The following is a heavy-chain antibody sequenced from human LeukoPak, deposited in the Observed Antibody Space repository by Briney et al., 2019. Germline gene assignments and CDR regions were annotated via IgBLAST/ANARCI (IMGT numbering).Heavy chain of an antibody. CDR2: VFHTGST. Sequence: PSETLSLTCTVSGDSISRSNLHWGWIRQAPGKGLEWIGSVFHTGSTYYNPSLKSRVTISVDTSKNQFSLKLRSVTAADTAVYYCARLCGNYQNYFDYWGQGTLVTVSS. D-gene: IGHD1-26*01. CDR3: ARLCGNYQNYFDY. CDR1: GDSISRSNLH. V-gene: IGHV4-39*07. J-gene: IGHJ4*02.